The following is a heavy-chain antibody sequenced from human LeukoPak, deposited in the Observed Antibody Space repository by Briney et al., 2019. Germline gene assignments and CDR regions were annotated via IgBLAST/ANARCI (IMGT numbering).Heavy chain of an antibody. J-gene: IGHJ4*02. D-gene: IGHD1-26*01. CDR3: ASRGGYFDY. CDR2: LSGSGGST. Sequence: GGSLRLSCAASGFTFSNYAMSWVRQAPGKGLEWVSALSGSGGSTYYADSVKGRFTISRDNSKNTLYLQMNSLRAEDTAVYYCASRGGYFDYWGQGTLVTVSS. CDR1: GFTFSNYA. V-gene: IGHV3-23*01.